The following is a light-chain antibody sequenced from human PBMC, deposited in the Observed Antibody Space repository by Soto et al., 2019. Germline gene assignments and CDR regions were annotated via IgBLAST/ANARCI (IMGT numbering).Light chain of an antibody. CDR1: QTISSW. Sequence: DIRMTQSPSTLSGSVGVRVTITCRASQTISSWLAWHQQKPGKAPKLLIYKASTLKSGVPSRFSGSGSGTEFTLTISSLQPDDFATYYCQHYNSYSEAFGQGTKVDIK. CDR2: KAS. J-gene: IGKJ1*01. V-gene: IGKV1-5*03. CDR3: QHYNSYSEA.